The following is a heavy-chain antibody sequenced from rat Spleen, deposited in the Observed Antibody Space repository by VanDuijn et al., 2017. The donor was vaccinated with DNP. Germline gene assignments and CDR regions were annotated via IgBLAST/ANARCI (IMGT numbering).Heavy chain of an antibody. V-gene: IGHV5-7*01. CDR3: AKPDY. Sequence: EVQLVESGGGLVQPGNSLKLSCAASGFTFSDYNMAWVRQAPKKGLEWVATISYDGSSTDYRDSVKGRFTVSRDNAKSTLYLQMDSLRSEDTATYYCAKPDYWGQGVMVTVSS. CDR1: GFTFSDYN. CDR2: ISYDGSST. J-gene: IGHJ2*01.